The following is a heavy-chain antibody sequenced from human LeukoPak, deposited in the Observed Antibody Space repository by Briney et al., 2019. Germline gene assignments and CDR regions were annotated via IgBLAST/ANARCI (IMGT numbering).Heavy chain of an antibody. Sequence: PGGSLRLSCAASGFTSSSYWMSWVRQAPGQGLEWLTNIKQDGREKYYVASVKGRFTISRDNAKTSLYLQMNSLRAEDTAVYYCARTDNGYYDSSGYYYDYWGQGTLVTVSS. V-gene: IGHV3-7*01. CDR2: IKQDGREK. CDR1: GFTSSSYW. D-gene: IGHD3-22*01. CDR3: ARTDNGYYDSSGYYYDY. J-gene: IGHJ4*02.